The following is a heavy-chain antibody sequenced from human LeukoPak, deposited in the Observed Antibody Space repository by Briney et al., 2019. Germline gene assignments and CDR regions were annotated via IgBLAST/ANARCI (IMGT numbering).Heavy chain of an antibody. CDR3: ARRAGAYSHPYDY. CDR2: LYSGGST. CDR1: GFTVSTNY. V-gene: IGHV3-66*04. D-gene: IGHD4/OR15-4a*01. J-gene: IGHJ4*02. Sequence: GGSLRLSCAASGFTVSTNYMSWVRQAPGKGLEWVSVLYSGGSTYYADSVQGRFTISRDNSKNTLYLQMNSLRAEDTAVYYCARRAGAYSHPYDYWGQGTLVTVSS.